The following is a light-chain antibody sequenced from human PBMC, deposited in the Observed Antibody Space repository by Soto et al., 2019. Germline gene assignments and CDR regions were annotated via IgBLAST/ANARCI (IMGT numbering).Light chain of an antibody. CDR1: QNVNSN. CDR2: GAS. Sequence: EIVMTQAQATLSMSPGERATLSCRATQNVNSNLAWYQHRPGQAPRLLIYGASIRPTGIPARFSGSGSGTEFTLTIDSLQSEDFAVYYCQQYNDWPTMYTFGQGTKLEIK. V-gene: IGKV3-15*01. CDR3: QQYNDWPTMYT. J-gene: IGKJ2*01.